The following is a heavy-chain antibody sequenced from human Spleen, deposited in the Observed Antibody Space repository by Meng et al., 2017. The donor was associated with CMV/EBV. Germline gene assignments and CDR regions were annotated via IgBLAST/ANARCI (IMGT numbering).Heavy chain of an antibody. V-gene: IGHV3-30-3*01. CDR2: ISYDGSNK. CDR1: FSIYA. D-gene: IGHD6-19*01. Sequence: FSIYAMHWVRQAPGKGLEWVAVISYDGSNKYYADSVKGRFTISRDNSKNTLYLQMNSLRAEDTAVYYCARGGYSSGWYPPVSYYFDYWGQGTLVTVSS. J-gene: IGHJ4*02. CDR3: ARGGYSSGWYPPVSYYFDY.